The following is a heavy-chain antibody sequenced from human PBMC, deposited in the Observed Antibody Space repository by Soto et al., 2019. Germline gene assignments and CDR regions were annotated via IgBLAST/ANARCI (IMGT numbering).Heavy chain of an antibody. V-gene: IGHV4-31*03. CDR1: GGSISSGGYY. D-gene: IGHD3-22*01. J-gene: IGHJ5*02. CDR3: ARVLDYYDSSGYYALLAYNWFDP. CDR2: IYYSGST. Sequence: SETLSLTCTVSGGSISSGGYYWSWIRQHPGKGLEWIGYIYYSGSTYYNPSLKSRVTISVDTSKNQFSLKLSSVTAADTAVYYCARVLDYYDSSGYYALLAYNWFDPWGQGTLVTVS.